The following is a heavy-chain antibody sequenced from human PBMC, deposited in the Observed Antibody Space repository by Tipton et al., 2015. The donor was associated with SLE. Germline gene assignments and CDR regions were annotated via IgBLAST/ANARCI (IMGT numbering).Heavy chain of an antibody. D-gene: IGHD3-22*01. Sequence: PSETLSLSCDVSGFSINSGYYWGWIRQAPGKGLEWIGSMYQSGNSYYNPSLKSRISMSIDTFKNQVFLRLNSVTAADTAVYYCARHDYDDNGYYMHYFDYWGQGTLVTVSS. V-gene: IGHV4-38-2*01. J-gene: IGHJ4*02. CDR3: ARHDYDDNGYYMHYFDY. CDR1: GFSINSGYY. CDR2: MYQSGNS.